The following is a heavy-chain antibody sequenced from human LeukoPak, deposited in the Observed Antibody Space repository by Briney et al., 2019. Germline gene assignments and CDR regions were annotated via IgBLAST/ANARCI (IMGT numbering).Heavy chain of an antibody. CDR2: INPNSGGT. J-gene: IGHJ4*02. Sequence: GASVKVSCKASGYTFTGYYMHWVRQAPGQGLEWMGWINPNSGGTNYAQKFQGRVTMTRDTSISTAYMELSRLRSDDTAVYYCARGGGYYGSGSYQMIDYWGQGTLVTVSS. V-gene: IGHV1-2*02. D-gene: IGHD3-10*01. CDR3: ARGGGYYGSGSYQMIDY. CDR1: GYTFTGYY.